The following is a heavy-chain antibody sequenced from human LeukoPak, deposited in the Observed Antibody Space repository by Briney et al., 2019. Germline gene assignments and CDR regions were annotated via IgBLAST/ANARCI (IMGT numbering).Heavy chain of an antibody. D-gene: IGHD2-21*02. V-gene: IGHV3-33*01. CDR3: ARGTFCGGGDCYFFDF. CDR1: GFTFSTYA. Sequence: GGSPRLSCAASGFTFSTYAMHWVRQAPGKGLEWVAVIWYDGSNKYYADSVKGRFTISRDNSKNTLYLQMNSLRAEDTAVFYCARGTFCGGGDCYFFDFWGQGTLVTVSS. J-gene: IGHJ4*02. CDR2: IWYDGSNK.